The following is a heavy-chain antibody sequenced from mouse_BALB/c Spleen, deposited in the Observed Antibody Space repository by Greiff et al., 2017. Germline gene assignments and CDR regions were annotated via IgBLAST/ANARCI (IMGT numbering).Heavy chain of an antibody. CDR3: ARDYRYDEGLYAMDY. D-gene: IGHD2-14*01. V-gene: IGHV1S41*01. CDR2: IAPGSGST. Sequence: DLVKPGASVKLSCKASGYTFTSYWINWIKQRPGQGLEWIGRIAPGSGSTYYNEMFKGKATLTVDTSSSTAYIQLSSLSSEDSAVYCCARDYRYDEGLYAMDYWGQGTSVTVSS. J-gene: IGHJ4*01. CDR1: GYTFTSYW.